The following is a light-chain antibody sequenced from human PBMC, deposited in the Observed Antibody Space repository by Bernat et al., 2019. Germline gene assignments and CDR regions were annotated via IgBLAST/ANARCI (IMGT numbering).Light chain of an antibody. CDR2: EVS. CDR1: SSDVGTYNF. J-gene: IGLJ1*01. CDR3: CSYAGTTTFYV. V-gene: IGLV2-23*02. Sequence: QSALTQPASVSGSPGQSIAISCTGTSSDVGTYNFVSWYQHHPGKAPKLMIYEVSKRPSGVSDRFSGSKSGNTASLTISGLQAEDEADYFCCSYAGTTTFYVFGTGTKVTVL.